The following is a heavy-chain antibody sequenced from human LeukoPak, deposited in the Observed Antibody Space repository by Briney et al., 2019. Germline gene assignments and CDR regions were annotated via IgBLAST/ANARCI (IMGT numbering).Heavy chain of an antibody. CDR3: AKISTYYGSGSYRSQYYFDY. CDR2: ISGGGANI. V-gene: IGHV3-23*01. J-gene: IGHJ4*02. D-gene: IGHD3-10*01. Sequence: GGSLRLSCAASGFTFSSYAMSWVRQAPGKGLEWVSSISGGGANIYYADSVKGRFIISRDNSKNTLYLQMNSLRAEDTAVYYCAKISTYYGSGSYRSQYYFDYWGQGTLVTVSS. CDR1: GFTFSSYA.